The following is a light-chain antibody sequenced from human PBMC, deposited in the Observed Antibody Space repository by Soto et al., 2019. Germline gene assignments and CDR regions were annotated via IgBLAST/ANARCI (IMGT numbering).Light chain of an antibody. J-gene: IGKJ2*01. V-gene: IGKV3-20*01. CDR1: RSDRNTY. CDR3: QQYGASPPVYA. Sequence: EIVLTQSPGTLSLSPGERATLSCRTSRSDRNTYVAWYQQKPGQAPRLLIYGASSRATGIPDRFSGSGAGTDLTLTIRRLEPEEFAVYYCQQYGASPPVYAFGQGTKLEIK. CDR2: GAS.